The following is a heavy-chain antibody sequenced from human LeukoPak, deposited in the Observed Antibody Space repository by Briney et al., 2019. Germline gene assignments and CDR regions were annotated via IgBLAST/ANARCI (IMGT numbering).Heavy chain of an antibody. J-gene: IGHJ4*02. CDR1: GFTVSNNY. CDR2: IYSGGAT. Sequence: GGSLRLSCAASGFTVSNNYMRWVRQAPGKGLEWVSLIYSGGATFYADAVKGRFTISRDGFKNTLYLQMNSLRAEDTAVYYCARDPPAVAANTYGWGQGTLVTVSS. CDR3: ARDPPAVAANTYG. D-gene: IGHD6-6*01. V-gene: IGHV3-66*01.